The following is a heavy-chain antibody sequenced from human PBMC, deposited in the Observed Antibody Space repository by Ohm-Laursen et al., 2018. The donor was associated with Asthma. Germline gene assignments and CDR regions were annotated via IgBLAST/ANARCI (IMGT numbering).Heavy chain of an antibody. J-gene: IGHJ4*02. D-gene: IGHD3-10*01. V-gene: IGHV3-15*01. CDR1: GFTFSNAW. CDR3: TTDPGRITMIRGTY. CDR2: IKSNTDGGPT. Sequence: SLRLSCTASGFTFSNAWMSWVRQAPGKGLEWVGRIKSNTDGGPTDCGAPVKGRFTISRDDSKNTLYLQMNSLKTEDTGVYYCTTDPGRITMIRGTYWGQGTLVTVSS.